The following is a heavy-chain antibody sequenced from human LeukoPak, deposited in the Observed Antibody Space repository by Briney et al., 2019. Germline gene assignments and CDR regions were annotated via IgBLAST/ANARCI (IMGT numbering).Heavy chain of an antibody. J-gene: IGHJ2*01. CDR2: IYYSGST. D-gene: IGHD5-18*01. V-gene: IGHV4-39*07. Sequence: SETLSLTCTVSGGSISSSNYYWGWIRQPPGKGLEWIGSIYYSGSTYYNPSLKSRVTISVDTSKNQFSLKLSSVSAADTAVYYCARGVTAMATWYFDLWGRGTLVTVSS. CDR3: ARGVTAMATWYFDL. CDR1: GGSISSSNYY.